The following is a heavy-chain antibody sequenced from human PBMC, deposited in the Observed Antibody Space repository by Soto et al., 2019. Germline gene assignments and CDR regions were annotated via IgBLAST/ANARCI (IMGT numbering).Heavy chain of an antibody. Sequence: SVKVSCKASCYTFSSYDVRLVGQCAGQGHEGMGWISAYHGNTNSAQKLQGRVTMTTDTSKSTAYMELRSLRSDATAVYSCARDPGSRSSSNWFDPWGQGTLVTVSS. V-gene: IGHV1-18*01. CDR3: ARDPGSRSSSNWFDP. CDR2: ISAYHGNT. D-gene: IGHD6-6*01. J-gene: IGHJ5*02. CDR1: CYTFSSYD.